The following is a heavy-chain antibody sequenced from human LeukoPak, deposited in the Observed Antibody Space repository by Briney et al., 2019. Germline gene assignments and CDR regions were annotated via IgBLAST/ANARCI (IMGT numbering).Heavy chain of an antibody. CDR3: ARDRSDRLAVAGTSAFDY. J-gene: IGHJ4*02. D-gene: IGHD6-19*01. V-gene: IGHV3-21*01. CDR1: GFXFSSYS. CDR2: ISSSSSYI. Sequence: PGGSLRLSCAASGFXFSSYSMNWVRQAPGKGLEWVSSISSSSSYIYYADSVKGRFTISRDNAKNSLYLQMNSLRAEDTAVYYCARDRSDRLAVAGTSAFDYWGQGTLVTVPS.